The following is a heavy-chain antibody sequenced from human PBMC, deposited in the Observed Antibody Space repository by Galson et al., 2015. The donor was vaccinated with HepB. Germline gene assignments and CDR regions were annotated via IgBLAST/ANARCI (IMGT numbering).Heavy chain of an antibody. CDR2: IIPILGIA. Sequence: SCKASGGTFSSYAISWVRQAPGQGLEWMGRIIPILGIANYAQKFQGRVTITADKSTSTAYMELSSLRSEDTAVYYCARDYSGYDSVYGDYIDYWGQGTLVTVSS. CDR3: ARDYSGYDSVYGDYIDY. D-gene: IGHD5-12*01. V-gene: IGHV1-69*04. J-gene: IGHJ4*02. CDR1: GGTFSSYA.